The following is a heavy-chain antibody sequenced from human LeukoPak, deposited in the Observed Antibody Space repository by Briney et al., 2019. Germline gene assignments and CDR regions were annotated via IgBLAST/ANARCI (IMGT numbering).Heavy chain of an antibody. CDR2: ISASGGTT. D-gene: IGHD2-2*01. V-gene: IGHV3-23*01. CDR3: VKFTREYCSSTSCPNWFDP. CDR1: GFTFSTYA. J-gene: IGHJ5*02. Sequence: GGSLRLSCAASGFTFSTYAMSWVRHAPGKGLEWVSAISASGGTTYYADSVKGRFTISRDNSKNTLYLQMNSLSAEDTAIYYCVKFTREYCSSTSCPNWFDPWGQGTLVTVSS.